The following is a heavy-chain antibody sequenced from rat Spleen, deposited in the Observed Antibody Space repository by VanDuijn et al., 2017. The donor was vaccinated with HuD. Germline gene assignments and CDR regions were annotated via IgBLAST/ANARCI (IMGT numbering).Heavy chain of an antibody. Sequence: EVQLVESDGGLVQPGRSLKLSCAASGFTFSDYAMAWVRQAPKKGLEWVATISYDGSSTYYRDSVKGRFTISRNNAISTLYLQMDSLRSEDTATYYCATGAILQWFTYWGQGTLVTVSS. V-gene: IGHV5-17*01. CDR3: ATGAILQWFTY. CDR1: GFTFSDYA. J-gene: IGHJ3*01. D-gene: IGHD2-5*01. CDR2: ISYDGSST.